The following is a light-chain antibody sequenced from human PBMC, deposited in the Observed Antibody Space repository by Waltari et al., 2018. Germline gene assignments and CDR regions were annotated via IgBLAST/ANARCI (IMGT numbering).Light chain of an antibody. J-gene: IGKJ1*01. V-gene: IGKV3D-15*01. CDR2: RAS. CDR1: QSAKTS. Sequence: EVVMTQSPATLSVSPGERVSLSCRASQSAKTSLAWYQQTPGQAPRLRISRASTRAAGVPDRFRGSGSGTEFTLTISSLQSEDSAIYYCQQYNIWPWTFGPGTNVDIK. CDR3: QQYNIWPWT.